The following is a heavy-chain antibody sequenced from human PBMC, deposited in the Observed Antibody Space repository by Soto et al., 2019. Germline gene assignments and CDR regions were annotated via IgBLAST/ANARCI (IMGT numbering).Heavy chain of an antibody. CDR2: IIPFFGTA. V-gene: IGHV1-69*01. CDR1: GGTFSTFG. Sequence: QVQLVQSGAEVKKTGSSVKVSCKTSGGTFSTFGISWVRQAPGQGLEWMGGIIPFFGTAEYSQKFEDRITITAEESTNTVYRDLRSLTSEDTAIYYCARTAPMDAGDKYYYDFWGQGALVTVSS. J-gene: IGHJ4*02. CDR3: ARTAPMDAGDKYYYDF. D-gene: IGHD3-16*01.